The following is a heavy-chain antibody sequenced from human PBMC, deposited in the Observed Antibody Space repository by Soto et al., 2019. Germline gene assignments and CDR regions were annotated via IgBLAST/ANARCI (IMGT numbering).Heavy chain of an antibody. CDR1: GYTFTNYE. CDR2: MNPGSGNT. J-gene: IGHJ5*02. Sequence: QVQLVQSGAEVKKPGASVKVSCKASGYTFTNYENNWVRQATGQGLEWMGWMNPGSGNTDYAHKFQGRVTMTRNISISTAYMELSRLGSDDTAIYYCARMASSGSLNWFDPWGQGTLVAVSS. D-gene: IGHD3-10*01. CDR3: ARMASSGSLNWFDP. V-gene: IGHV1-8*01.